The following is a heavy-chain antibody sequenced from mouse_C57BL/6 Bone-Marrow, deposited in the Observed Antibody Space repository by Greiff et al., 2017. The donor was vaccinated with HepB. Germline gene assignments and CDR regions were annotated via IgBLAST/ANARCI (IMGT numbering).Heavy chain of an antibody. D-gene: IGHD2-1*01. CDR1: GYAFSSSW. CDR2: IYPGDGDT. CDR3: ARFYYGNYLYYAMDY. V-gene: IGHV1-82*01. Sequence: VKLMESGPELVKPGASVKISCKASGYAFSSSWMNWVKQRPGKGLEWIGRIYPGDGDTNYNGKFKGKATLTADKSSSTAYMQLSSLTSEDSAVYFCARFYYGNYLYYAMDYWGQGTSVTVSS. J-gene: IGHJ4*01.